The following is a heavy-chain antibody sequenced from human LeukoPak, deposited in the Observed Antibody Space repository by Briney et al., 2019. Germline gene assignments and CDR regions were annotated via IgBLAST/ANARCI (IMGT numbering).Heavy chain of an antibody. CDR2: MNPNRGNT. V-gene: IGHV1-8*01. CDR3: ARGLSFRGAVYYMDV. D-gene: IGHD3-10*01. CDR1: GYTFTSYD. J-gene: IGHJ6*03. Sequence: ASVKVSCKASGYTFTSYDINWVRQATGQGLEWMGWMNPNRGNTGYAQKFQGRVTMTRNTSISAAYMELSSLRSEDTAVYYCARGLSFRGAVYYMDVWGKGTTVTISS.